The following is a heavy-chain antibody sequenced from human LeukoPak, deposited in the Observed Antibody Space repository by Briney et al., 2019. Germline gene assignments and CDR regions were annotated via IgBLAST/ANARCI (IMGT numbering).Heavy chain of an antibody. CDR2: TYYRSKWYN. V-gene: IGHV6-1*01. CDR3: ARDWVVAAEIYYFDY. J-gene: IGHJ4*02. Sequence: SQTLSLTRAISGESVSSNSAAWNWSRQSPSRGLEWRGSTYYRSKWYNDYAVSVKSQITMNPDTSKNKSHLQLNSVTPEDTAVYYCARDWVVAAEIYYFDYWGQGTLVTVSS. CDR1: GESVSSNSAA. D-gene: IGHD6-13*01.